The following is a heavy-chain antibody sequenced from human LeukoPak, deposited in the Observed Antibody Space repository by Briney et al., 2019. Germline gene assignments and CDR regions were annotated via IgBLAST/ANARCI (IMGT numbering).Heavy chain of an antibody. V-gene: IGHV1-24*01. CDR2: FDPEDGET. Sequence: ASVKVSCKVSGYTLTELYMHWVRQAPGKGLEWMGGFDPEDGETIYAQKFQGRVTMTEDTSTDTAYMELSSLRSEDTAVYYCATARGGLSPIDYWGQGTLVTVSS. J-gene: IGHJ4*02. D-gene: IGHD2/OR15-2a*01. CDR3: ATARGGLSPIDY. CDR1: GYTLTELY.